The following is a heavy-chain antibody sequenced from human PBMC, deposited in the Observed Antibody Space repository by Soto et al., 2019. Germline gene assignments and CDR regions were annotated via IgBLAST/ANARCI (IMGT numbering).Heavy chain of an antibody. V-gene: IGHV3-9*01. CDR2: ISWNSGSI. CDR3: GKDSAVAGTGPFDY. CDR1: GLTFDDYA. J-gene: IGHJ4*02. Sequence: EVQLVESGGGLVQPGRSLRLSCAASGLTFDDYAMHWVRQAPGKGLEWVSGISWNSGSIGYADSVKGRFTISRDNAKNSLYLQMNSLRAEDTALYYCGKDSAVAGTGPFDYWGQGTLVTVSS. D-gene: IGHD6-19*01.